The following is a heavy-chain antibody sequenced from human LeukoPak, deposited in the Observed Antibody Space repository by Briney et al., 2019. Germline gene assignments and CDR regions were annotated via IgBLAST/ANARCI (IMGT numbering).Heavy chain of an antibody. D-gene: IGHD6-6*01. V-gene: IGHV1-2*02. Sequence: ASVKVSCKASGYTFTGYYMHWVRQAPGQGLEWMGWINPNSGGTNYAQKFQGRVTMTRDTSISTAYMELSRLRSDDTAVYYCASFAEPSSSYYYYGMDVWGQGTTVTVSS. CDR1: GYTFTGYY. CDR3: ASFAEPSSSYYYYGMDV. CDR2: INPNSGGT. J-gene: IGHJ6*02.